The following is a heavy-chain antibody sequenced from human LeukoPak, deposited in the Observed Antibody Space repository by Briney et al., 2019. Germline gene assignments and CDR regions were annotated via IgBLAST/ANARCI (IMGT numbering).Heavy chain of an antibody. D-gene: IGHD3-3*01. Sequence: GGSLRLSCAASGFTFSSYWTSWVRQAPGKGLEWVANIKQDGSEKYYVDSVKGRFTISRDNAKNSLYLQMNSLRAEDTAVYYCASSITIFGVVRGLDAFDIWGQGTMVTVSS. CDR2: IKQDGSEK. CDR3: ASSITIFGVVRGLDAFDI. V-gene: IGHV3-7*01. CDR1: GFTFSSYW. J-gene: IGHJ3*02.